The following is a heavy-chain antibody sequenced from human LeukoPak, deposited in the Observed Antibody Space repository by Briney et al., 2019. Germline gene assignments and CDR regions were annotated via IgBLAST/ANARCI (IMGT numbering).Heavy chain of an antibody. CDR1: GFTFSGSA. J-gene: IGHJ4*02. D-gene: IGHD5-12*01. Sequence: GGSLKLSCAASGFTFSGSAMHWVRQAPGKGLEWVSYITNSGTSIFYADSVKGRFTISRDNAKNSLYLQMNFLRAEDTAVYYCARGATYEGYYFDHWGQGTLVTVSS. CDR3: ARGATYEGYYFDH. CDR2: ITNSGTSI. V-gene: IGHV3-48*03.